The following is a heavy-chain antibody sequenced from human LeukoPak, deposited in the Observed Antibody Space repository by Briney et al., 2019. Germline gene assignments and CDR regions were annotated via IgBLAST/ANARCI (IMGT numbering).Heavy chain of an antibody. CDR2: IYYSGST. V-gene: IGHV4-4*02. CDR3: ARVSGSYFDY. CDR1: GGYISSSDW. Sequence: PSETLSLTCAVSGGYISSSDWWSWVRQPPGKGLEWLGQIYYSGSTNYNPSLKSRVTISVDKSKNQFSLKLSPVTAADTAVYYCARVSGSYFDYWGQGTLVTVSS. D-gene: IGHD1-26*01. J-gene: IGHJ4*02.